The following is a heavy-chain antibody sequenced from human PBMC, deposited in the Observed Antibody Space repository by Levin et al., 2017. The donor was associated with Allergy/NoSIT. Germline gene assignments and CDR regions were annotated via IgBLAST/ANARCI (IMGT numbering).Heavy chain of an antibody. CDR1: GFTFDDYT. Sequence: GGSLRLSCAASGFTFDDYTMHWVRQAPGKGLEWVSLISWDGGSTYYADSVKGRFTISRDNSKNSLYLQMNSLRTEDTALYYCALNGYYGSGSYYRYWGQGTLVTVSS. CDR2: ISWDGGST. J-gene: IGHJ4*02. CDR3: ALNGYYGSGSYYRY. D-gene: IGHD3-10*01. V-gene: IGHV3-43*01.